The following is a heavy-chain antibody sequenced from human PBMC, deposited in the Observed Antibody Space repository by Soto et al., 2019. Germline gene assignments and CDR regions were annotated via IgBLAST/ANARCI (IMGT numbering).Heavy chain of an antibody. CDR2: ISGSGGST. Sequence: GGSLRLSCAASGFTFSSYAMSWVRQAPGKGLEWVSAISGSGGSTYYADSVKGRFTISRDNSKNTLYLQMNSLRAEDTAVYYCAKKKLVVPAANYYYMDVWGKGTTVPVSS. J-gene: IGHJ6*03. CDR1: GFTFSSYA. V-gene: IGHV3-23*01. CDR3: AKKKLVVPAANYYYMDV. D-gene: IGHD2-2*01.